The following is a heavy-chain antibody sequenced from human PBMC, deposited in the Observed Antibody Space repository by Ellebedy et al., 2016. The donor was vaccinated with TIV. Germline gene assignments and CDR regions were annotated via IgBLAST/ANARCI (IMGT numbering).Heavy chain of an antibody. D-gene: IGHD6-19*01. CDR1: GGSIGTTDW. V-gene: IGHV4-4*02. Sequence: SETLSLTXAVSGGSIGTTDWWTWVRQPPGKGLEWIGEIYHSGNTKYNPSFKSRATMSVDKSKNQFSLRLSSVTAADTAVYYCARYSSGWYAHGLDVWGQGTTVTVSS. CDR2: IYHSGNT. CDR3: ARYSSGWYAHGLDV. J-gene: IGHJ6*02.